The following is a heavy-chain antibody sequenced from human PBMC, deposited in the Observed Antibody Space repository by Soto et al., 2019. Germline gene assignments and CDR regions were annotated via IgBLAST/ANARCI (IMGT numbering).Heavy chain of an antibody. J-gene: IGHJ4*02. D-gene: IGHD6-19*01. CDR1: GFTFSSYA. V-gene: IGHV3-23*01. Sequence: PGGSLRLSCAASGFTFSSYAMSWVRQAPGKGLEWVSAISGSGGSTYYADSVKGRFTISRDNSKNTLYLQMNSLRAEDTAVYYCARDFPLYSSGWYSSVGYWGQGTLVTVSS. CDR3: ARDFPLYSSGWYSSVGY. CDR2: ISGSGGST.